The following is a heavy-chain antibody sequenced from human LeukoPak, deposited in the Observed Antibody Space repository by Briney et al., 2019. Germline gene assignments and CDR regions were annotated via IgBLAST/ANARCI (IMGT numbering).Heavy chain of an antibody. Sequence: GGSLRLSCAASGFTFSSYAMSWVRQAPGKGLEWVANIKQDGSEKYYVDSVKGRFTISRDNAKNSLYLQMNSLRAEDTAVYYCARDRSYGYNWFDPWGQGTLVTVSS. CDR2: IKQDGSEK. J-gene: IGHJ5*02. CDR1: GFTFSSYA. D-gene: IGHD5-18*01. CDR3: ARDRSYGYNWFDP. V-gene: IGHV3-7*01.